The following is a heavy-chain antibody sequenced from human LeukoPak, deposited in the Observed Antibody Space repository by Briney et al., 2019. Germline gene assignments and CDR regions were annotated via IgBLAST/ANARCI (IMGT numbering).Heavy chain of an antibody. J-gene: IGHJ5*02. CDR2: INHSGST. CDR1: GGSFSGYY. CDR3: ARGLGILTYYYDSSGHVWFDP. D-gene: IGHD3-22*01. V-gene: IGHV4-34*01. Sequence: PLETLSLTCAVYGGSFSGYYWSWIRQPPGKGLEWIGEINHSGSTNYNPSLKSRVTISVDTSKNQFSLKLSSVTAADTAVYYCARGLGILTYYYDSSGHVWFDPWGQGTLVTVSS.